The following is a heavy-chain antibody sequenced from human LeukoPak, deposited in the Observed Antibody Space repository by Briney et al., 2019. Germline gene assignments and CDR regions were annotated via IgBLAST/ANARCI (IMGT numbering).Heavy chain of an antibody. V-gene: IGHV4-38-2*01. J-gene: IGHJ4*02. CDR3: ASDLGYCSSTSCYTGILDY. CDR2: IYHSGST. CDR1: GYSICSGYY. Sequence: SETLSLTCAVSGYSICSGYYWGWIRQPPGKGLEWIGSIYHSGSTYYNPSLKSRVTISVDTSKNQFSLKLSSVTAADTAVYYCASDLGYCSSTSCYTGILDYWGQGTLVTVSS. D-gene: IGHD2-2*02.